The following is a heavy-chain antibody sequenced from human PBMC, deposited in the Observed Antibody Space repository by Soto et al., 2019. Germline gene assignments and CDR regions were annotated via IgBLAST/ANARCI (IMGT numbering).Heavy chain of an antibody. Sequence: VQLVESGGGVVQPGRSLRLSCAASGFTFSSYGMHWVRQAPGKGLEWVAVISYDGSNKYYADSVKGRFTISRDNSKNTLYLQMNSLRAEDTAVYYCAKGLWFGESYYYYYGMDVWGQGTTVTVSS. J-gene: IGHJ6*02. CDR2: ISYDGSNK. D-gene: IGHD3-10*01. CDR3: AKGLWFGESYYYYYGMDV. CDR1: GFTFSSYG. V-gene: IGHV3-30*18.